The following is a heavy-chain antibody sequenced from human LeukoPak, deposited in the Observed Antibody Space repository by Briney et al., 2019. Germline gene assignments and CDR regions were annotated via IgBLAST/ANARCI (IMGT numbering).Heavy chain of an antibody. CDR2: IYYSGSS. CDR3: ARGELFIVVVPPANWFDP. D-gene: IGHD2-2*01. J-gene: IGHJ5*02. CDR1: GGSVSDSY. V-gene: IGHV4-59*08. Sequence: SETLSLTCTVSGGSVSDSYWSWIRQPPGKGLEWIAYIYYSGSSDYNPSLKSRVTISVDTSKNQFSLNLSSVTAADTAVYYCARGELFIVVVPPANWFDPWGQGTLVTVSS.